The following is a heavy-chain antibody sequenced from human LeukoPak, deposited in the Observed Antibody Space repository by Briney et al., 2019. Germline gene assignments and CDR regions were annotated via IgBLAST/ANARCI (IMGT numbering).Heavy chain of an antibody. CDR1: GGTFSSYA. V-gene: IGHV1-69*01. Sequence: ASVKVSCKASGGTFSSYAISWVRQAPGQGLEWMGGIIPIFGTANYAQKFQGRVTITADESTSTAYMGLSSLRSEDTAVYYCARVQLSSGYYSEGFDYWGQGTLVAVSS. D-gene: IGHD3-22*01. J-gene: IGHJ4*02. CDR2: IIPIFGTA. CDR3: ARVQLSSGYYSEGFDY.